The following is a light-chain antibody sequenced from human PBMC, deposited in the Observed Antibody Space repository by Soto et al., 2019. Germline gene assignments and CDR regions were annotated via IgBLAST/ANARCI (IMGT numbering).Light chain of an antibody. CDR1: QTKTRAY. V-gene: IGKV3-20*01. CDR3: HQYHSPPQT. Sequence: EIVLMQSPGTLSLSPGERATLSCRASQTKTRAYVAWYQQKPGQAPRLLIYAASYRATGISDKFSGSGSGTDFSLTISRLEPEDSEVYYCHQYHSPPQTFGQGTKVDIX. J-gene: IGKJ2*01. CDR2: AAS.